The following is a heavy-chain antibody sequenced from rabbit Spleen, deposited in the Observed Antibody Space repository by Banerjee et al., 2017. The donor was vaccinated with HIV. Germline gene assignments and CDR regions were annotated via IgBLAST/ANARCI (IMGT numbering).Heavy chain of an antibody. D-gene: IGHD8-1*01. V-gene: IGHV1S40*01. CDR3: ARDTGSSFSSYGMDL. CDR2: IHGGYSGSS. J-gene: IGHJ6*01. Sequence: QSLEESGGDLVKPEGSLTLTCTASGFSFSGSYYIYWVRQAPGKGLELIACIHGGYSGSSYYASWAKGRFTISKTSSTTVTLQMTSLTVADTATYFCARDTGSSFSSYGMDLWGPGTLVTVS. CDR1: GFSFSGSYY.